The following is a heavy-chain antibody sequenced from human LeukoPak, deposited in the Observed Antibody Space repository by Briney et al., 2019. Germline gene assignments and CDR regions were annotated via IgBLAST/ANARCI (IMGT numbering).Heavy chain of an antibody. J-gene: IGHJ4*02. CDR1: GGTFSSYA. V-gene: IGHV1-69*13. Sequence: ASVKVSCKASGGTFSSYAISWVRQAPGQGLEWMGGIIPIFGTANYAQKFQGRVTITADESTSTAYTELSSLRSEDTAVYYCARDLSTVGSGSYSFDYWGQGTLVTVSS. D-gene: IGHD3-10*01. CDR2: IIPIFGTA. CDR3: ARDLSTVGSGSYSFDY.